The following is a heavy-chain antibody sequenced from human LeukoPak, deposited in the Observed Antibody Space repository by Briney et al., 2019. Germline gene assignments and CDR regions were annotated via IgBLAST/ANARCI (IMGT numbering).Heavy chain of an antibody. CDR2: IFHRGIP. Sequence: SETLSLTCAVSDYSITNSWWSWVRQSPGMRLEWIGQIFHRGIPNYNPSLKSRVTMSIDKSNNQVSLKMNSVTAADTAVYFCARGPYSYDSSGAFDIWGQGTMVTVSS. J-gene: IGHJ3*02. CDR3: ARGPYSYDSSGAFDI. V-gene: IGHV4-4*02. D-gene: IGHD3-22*01. CDR1: DYSITNSW.